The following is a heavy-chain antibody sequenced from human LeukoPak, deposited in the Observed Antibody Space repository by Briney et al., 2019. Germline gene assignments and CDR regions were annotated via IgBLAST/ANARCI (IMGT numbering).Heavy chain of an antibody. Sequence: PGGSLRLSCAASGFTFSSYGLSWVRQAPGKGLEWVSSISSSSSYIYHADSVKGRFTISRDNAKNSLYLQMNSLRAEDTAVYYCAREAYGSGYYYYYYGMDVWGQGTTVTVSS. V-gene: IGHV3-21*01. D-gene: IGHD3-10*01. CDR3: AREAYGSGYYYYYYGMDV. CDR2: ISSSSSYI. J-gene: IGHJ6*02. CDR1: GFTFSSYG.